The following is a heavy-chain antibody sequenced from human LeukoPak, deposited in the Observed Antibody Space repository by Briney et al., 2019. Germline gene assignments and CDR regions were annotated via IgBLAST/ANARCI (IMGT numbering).Heavy chain of an antibody. D-gene: IGHD1-7*01. V-gene: IGHV1-69*05. CDR3: ARRTGTTPYNWFDP. CDR1: GGTFSSYA. Sequence: SVKVSRKASGGTFSSYAISWVRQAPGQGLEWMGGIIPIFGTANYAQKFQGRVTITTDESTSTAYMELSSLRSEDTAVYYCARRTGTTPYNWFDPWGQGTLVTVSS. CDR2: IIPIFGTA. J-gene: IGHJ5*02.